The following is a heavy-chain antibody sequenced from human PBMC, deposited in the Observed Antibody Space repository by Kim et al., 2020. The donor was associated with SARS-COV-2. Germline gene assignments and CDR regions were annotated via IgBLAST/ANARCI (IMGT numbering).Heavy chain of an antibody. Sequence: ASVKVSCKASGYTFTSYDINWVRQATGQGLERMGWMNPNSGNTGYAQKFQGRVTMTRNTSISTAYMELSSLRSEDTAVYYCARAYDSSGYYYDQNYYYYMDVWGKGTTVTVSS. CDR2: MNPNSGNT. CDR3: ARAYDSSGYYYDQNYYYYMDV. CDR1: GYTFTSYD. D-gene: IGHD3-22*01. J-gene: IGHJ6*03. V-gene: IGHV1-8*01.